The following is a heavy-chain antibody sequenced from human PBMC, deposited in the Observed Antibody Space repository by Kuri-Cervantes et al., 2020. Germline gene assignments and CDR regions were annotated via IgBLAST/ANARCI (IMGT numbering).Heavy chain of an antibody. D-gene: IGHD1-1*01. J-gene: IGHJ4*02. CDR2: ISQSGNT. CDR1: GYSISSGYY. V-gene: IGHV4-38-2*01. Sequence: GSLRLSCAVSGYSISSGYYWGWIRQPPGKGLEWTGSISQSGNTFYNPSLKSRVTVSVDTSKNQFSLKLSSVTAADTAMFYCARHTNWSFDYWGRGTLVTVSS. CDR3: ARHTNWSFDY.